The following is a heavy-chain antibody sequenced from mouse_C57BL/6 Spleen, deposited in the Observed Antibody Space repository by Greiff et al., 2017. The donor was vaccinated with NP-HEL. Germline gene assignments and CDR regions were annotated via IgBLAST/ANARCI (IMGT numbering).Heavy chain of an antibody. J-gene: IGHJ2*01. CDR1: GYTFTDYY. CDR3: ARGNFDY. Sequence: VQLHQSGPELVKPGASVKISCKASGYTFTDYYMNWVKQSHGKSLEWIGDINPNNGGTSYNQKFKGKATLTVDKSSSTAYMELRSLTSEDSAVYYCARGNFDYWGQGTTLTVSS. CDR2: INPNNGGT. V-gene: IGHV1-26*01.